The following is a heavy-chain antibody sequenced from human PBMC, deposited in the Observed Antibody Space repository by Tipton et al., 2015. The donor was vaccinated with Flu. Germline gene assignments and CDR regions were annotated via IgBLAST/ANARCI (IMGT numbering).Heavy chain of an antibody. J-gene: IGHJ4*02. D-gene: IGHD1-1*01. CDR3: ARDKLDGATLCDY. CDR2: INQDGSEI. CDR1: GFSFSRYW. V-gene: IGHV3-7*01. Sequence: SLRLSCLASGFSFSRYWMTWVRHTPGEGLEWVANINQDGSEIYYVDSVKGRFTISRANAKNSVYLQMDSLRGEDTAVYYCARDKLDGATLCDYWGQGTLVTVSS.